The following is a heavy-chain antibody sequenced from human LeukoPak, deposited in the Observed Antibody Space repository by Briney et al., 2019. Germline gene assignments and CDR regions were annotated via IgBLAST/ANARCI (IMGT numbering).Heavy chain of an antibody. CDR2: INPNSGGT. J-gene: IGHJ3*02. CDR1: GYTFTVYY. V-gene: IGHV1-2*02. Sequence: GASVKVSCTASGYTFTVYYMHWVRHAPGQGLEWMGWINPNSGGTNYAQNFPGRVTMTRDTSISTAYMELSRLRSDDTAVYYCAREGAPYNRDAFDIWGQGTMVTVSS. D-gene: IGHD1-14*01. CDR3: AREGAPYNRDAFDI.